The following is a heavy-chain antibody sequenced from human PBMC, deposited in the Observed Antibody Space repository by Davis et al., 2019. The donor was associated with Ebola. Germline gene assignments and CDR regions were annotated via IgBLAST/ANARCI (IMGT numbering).Heavy chain of an antibody. D-gene: IGHD3-10*01. V-gene: IGHV4-59*08. CDR1: GGSISSYY. Sequence: SETLSLTCTVSGGSISSYYWSWIRQPPGKGLEWIGYIYYSGSTNYNPSLKSRVTISVDTSKNQFSLKLSSVTAADTAVYYCARVAMVRGVIITGRAVYYYYGMDVWGKGTTVTVSS. J-gene: IGHJ6*04. CDR2: IYYSGST. CDR3: ARVAMVRGVIITGRAVYYYYGMDV.